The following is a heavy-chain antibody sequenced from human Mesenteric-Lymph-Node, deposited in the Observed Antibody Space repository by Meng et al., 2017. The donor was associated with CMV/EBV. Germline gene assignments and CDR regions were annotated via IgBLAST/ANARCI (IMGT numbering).Heavy chain of an antibody. CDR1: GFTFSDYY. Sequence: GESLKISCAASGFTFSDYYMTWIRQAPGKGLEWVSYIDSSGSNMYYADSVKGRFTISRDNSKNTLYLQMNSLRAEDTAVYYCARDGYAGKYCSSTSCYSYFDYWGQGTLVTVSS. D-gene: IGHD2-2*02. J-gene: IGHJ4*02. CDR3: ARDGYAGKYCSSTSCYSYFDY. CDR2: IDSSGSNM. V-gene: IGHV3-11*04.